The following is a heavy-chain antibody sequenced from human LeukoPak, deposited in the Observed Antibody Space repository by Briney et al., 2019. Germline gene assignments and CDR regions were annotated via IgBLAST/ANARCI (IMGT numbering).Heavy chain of an antibody. J-gene: IGHJ6*02. V-gene: IGHV3-23*01. Sequence: GGSLRLSCAASGFTFSSYWMHWVRQAPGKGLVWVSAISGSGGSTYYADSVKGRFTISRDNSKNTLYLQMNSLRAEDTAVYYCAKALRSKNYYYYGMDVWGQGTTVTVSS. D-gene: IGHD1-26*01. CDR2: ISGSGGST. CDR1: GFTFSSYW. CDR3: AKALRSKNYYYYGMDV.